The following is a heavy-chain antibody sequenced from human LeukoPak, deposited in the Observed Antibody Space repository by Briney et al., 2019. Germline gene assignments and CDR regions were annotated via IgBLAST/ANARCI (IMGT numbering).Heavy chain of an antibody. V-gene: IGHV4-4*07. D-gene: IGHD6-13*01. CDR1: GGSLSSYY. CDR3: ARAVDAAAGSPYYYYYMDV. Sequence: SETLSLTCTVSGGSLSSYYWSWIPQPAGKGLEWIGRIYTSGSTSYNPSLKSRVTMSVDTSKNQFSLKLSSVTAADTAVYYCARAVDAAAGSPYYYYYMDVWGKGTTVTVSS. J-gene: IGHJ6*03. CDR2: IYTSGST.